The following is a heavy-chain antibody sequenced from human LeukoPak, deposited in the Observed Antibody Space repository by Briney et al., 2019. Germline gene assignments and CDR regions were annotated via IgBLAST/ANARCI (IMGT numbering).Heavy chain of an antibody. CDR1: GFTFSSYA. D-gene: IGHD5-18*01. CDR2: ISGSGGST. Sequence: PGGSLRLSCAASGFTFSSYAMSWVRQAPGKGLEWVSAISGSGGSTYYADSVKGRFTISRDNSKNTLYLQMNSLRAGDTAVYYCARRELWLGGVDYWGQGTLVTVSS. CDR3: ARRELWLGGVDY. V-gene: IGHV3-23*01. J-gene: IGHJ4*02.